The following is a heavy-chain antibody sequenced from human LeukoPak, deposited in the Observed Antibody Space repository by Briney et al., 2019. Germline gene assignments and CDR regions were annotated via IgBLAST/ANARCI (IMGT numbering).Heavy chain of an antibody. Sequence: GGSLRLSCAASGFTFSSYWMSWVRQAPGKGLEWVANIKQDGSEKYYVDSVKGRFTISRDNAKNSLYLQMNSLRAEDTAVYYCARETAKPIQLWLRYFDYWGQGTLVTVSS. D-gene: IGHD5-18*01. J-gene: IGHJ4*02. CDR3: ARETAKPIQLWLRYFDY. V-gene: IGHV3-7*01. CDR1: GFTFSSYW. CDR2: IKQDGSEK.